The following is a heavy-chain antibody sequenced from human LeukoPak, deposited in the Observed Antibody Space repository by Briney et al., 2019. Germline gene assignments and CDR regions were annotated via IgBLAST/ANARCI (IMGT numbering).Heavy chain of an antibody. V-gene: IGHV3-23*01. CDR3: AKDKGYFDWLSYFDY. Sequence: GGSLRLSCAASGFTFSSYAMSWARQAPGKGLEWVSAISGSGGSTYYADSVKGRFTISRDNSKNTLYLQMNSLRAEDTAVYYCAKDKGYFDWLSYFDYWGQGTLVTVSS. D-gene: IGHD3-9*01. J-gene: IGHJ4*02. CDR1: GFTFSSYA. CDR2: ISGSGGST.